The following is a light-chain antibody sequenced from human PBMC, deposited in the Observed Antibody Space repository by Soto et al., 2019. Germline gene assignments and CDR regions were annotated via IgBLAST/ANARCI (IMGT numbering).Light chain of an antibody. CDR2: AAS. CDR1: QGISSF. V-gene: IGKV1-9*01. CDR3: LQLNTYPLT. Sequence: DIQMTQSPSSLSASVGDRVTVTCRASQGISSFLAWYQLKPGKAPKLLIYAASTLKNGVPSRFSGSASGTEFTLTISSLQSEDFATYYCLQLNTYPLTFGGGTKVDSK. J-gene: IGKJ4*01.